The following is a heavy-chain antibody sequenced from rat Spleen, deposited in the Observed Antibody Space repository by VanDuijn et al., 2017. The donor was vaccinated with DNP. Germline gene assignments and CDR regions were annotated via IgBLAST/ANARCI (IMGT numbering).Heavy chain of an antibody. J-gene: IGHJ2*01. CDR1: GYSITSNY. CDR3: ARWTRYFDY. Sequence: EVQLQESGSGLVKPSQSLSLTCSVTGYSITSNYWGWIRKFPGNKLEYIGHISYSGSTNYNPSLKSRLSITRDTSRNHFFLHLISVTTEDTATYYCARWTRYFDYWGQGVMVTVSS. V-gene: IGHV3-1*01. CDR2: ISYSGST. D-gene: IGHD1-7*01.